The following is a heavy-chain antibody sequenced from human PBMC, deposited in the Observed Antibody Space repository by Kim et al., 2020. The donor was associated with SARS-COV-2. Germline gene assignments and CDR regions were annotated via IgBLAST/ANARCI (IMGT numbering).Heavy chain of an antibody. CDR2: INHSGST. Sequence: SETLSLTCAVYGGSISGYYWIWIRQPPGKGQEWYGEINHSGSTNYNPFLKSRVTISVYTSKNQYSLTLSSMTAADTAVYYCARGYRGITSFGVVTKGYYYYMDVWGKGTPVTVSS. D-gene: IGHD3-3*01. V-gene: IGHV4-34*01. CDR1: GGSISGYY. CDR3: ARGYRGITSFGVVTKGYYYYMDV. J-gene: IGHJ6*03.